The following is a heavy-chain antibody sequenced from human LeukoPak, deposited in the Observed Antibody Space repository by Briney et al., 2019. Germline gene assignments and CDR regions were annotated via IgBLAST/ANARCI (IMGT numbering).Heavy chain of an antibody. CDR2: IEYDGSNK. D-gene: IGHD1-1*01. CDR3: ARQYRDTTVTQAWFDP. J-gene: IGHJ5*02. CDR1: GFTFSSYA. Sequence: GGSLRLSCAASGFTFSSYAMHWVRQTPGKGLEWVAVIEYDGSNKYYADSVKGRFTISRDTSKKTLYLQMNSLRAEDTAVYYCARQYRDTTVTQAWFDPWGQGTLVTVSS. V-gene: IGHV3-30-3*01.